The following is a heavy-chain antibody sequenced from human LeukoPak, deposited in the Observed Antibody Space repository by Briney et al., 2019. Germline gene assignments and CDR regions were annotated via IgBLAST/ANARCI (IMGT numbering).Heavy chain of an antibody. CDR3: ATARGAYCGGDCYSDDAFDT. Sequence: SVKVSCKASGDTFSSYAISWIRQAPGQGLEWMGRFIPFLDIPNTAQKFLGRVTFTADKSTSTAYMELSSLRPDDTAVYYCATARGAYCGGDCYSDDAFDTWGQGTMVTVSS. CDR2: FIPFLDIP. CDR1: GDTFSSYA. J-gene: IGHJ3*02. D-gene: IGHD2-21*02. V-gene: IGHV1-69*04.